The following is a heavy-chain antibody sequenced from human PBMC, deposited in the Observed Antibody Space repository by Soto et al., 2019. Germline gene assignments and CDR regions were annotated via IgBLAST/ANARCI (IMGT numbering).Heavy chain of an antibody. V-gene: IGHV3-9*01. CDR2: ISANGDNV. CDR1: GFTVDDYA. Sequence: PGGSLRLSCVASGFTVDDYAMHWVRQTPGKDLEWVSGISANGDNVDYADSIKGRFTISRDNAKNSLFLQMNSLRPEDTALYYCAKDMKWGGMTTIHYFDSWRQGTQVTVS. CDR3: AKDMKWGGMTTIHYFDS. D-gene: IGHD4-17*01. J-gene: IGHJ4*02.